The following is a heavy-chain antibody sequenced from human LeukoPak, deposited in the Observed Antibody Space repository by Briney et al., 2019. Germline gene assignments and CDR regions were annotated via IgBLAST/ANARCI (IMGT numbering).Heavy chain of an antibody. CDR3: ARDQYCSSTSCYAHYGMDV. J-gene: IGHJ6*02. CDR1: GLTVSTNY. CDR2: IYSGDST. D-gene: IGHD2-2*01. Sequence: GGSLRLSCAASGLTVSTNYMSWVRQAPGKGLEWVSAIYSGDSTYYADSVKGRFTISRHNSKNTLYLQMNSLRAEDTAVYYCARDQYCSSTSCYAHYGMDVWGQGTTVTVSS. V-gene: IGHV3-53*01.